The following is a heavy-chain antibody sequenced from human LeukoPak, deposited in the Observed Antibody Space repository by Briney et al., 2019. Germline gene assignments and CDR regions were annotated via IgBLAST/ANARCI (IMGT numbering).Heavy chain of an antibody. Sequence: KPGGSLRLSCAASGFTFSDYHMSWIRQAPGKGLEWVSYISSSGSTIYYADSVKGRFTISRDNAKNSLYLQMNSLRAEDTAVYYCAKDGRSSTVTTFIYFDYWGQGTLVTVSS. CDR3: AKDGRSSTVTTFIYFDY. J-gene: IGHJ4*02. CDR1: GFTFSDYH. D-gene: IGHD4-17*01. CDR2: ISSSGSTI. V-gene: IGHV3-11*04.